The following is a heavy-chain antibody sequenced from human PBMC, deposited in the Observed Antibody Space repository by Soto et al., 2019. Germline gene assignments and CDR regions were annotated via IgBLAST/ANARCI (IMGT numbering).Heavy chain of an antibody. CDR1: GFTLSSFA. CDR2: TSYDGLNT. Sequence: GESLKISCAASGFTLSSFAMHWVRQAPGKGLEWVATTSYDGLNTFYGESVRGRFSISRDTSKNTLFLQMDSLKTEDTAVYFCAKSSSGLRDYFDSWGRGTLVTVSS. V-gene: IGHV3-30-3*02. J-gene: IGHJ4*02. CDR3: AKSSSGLRDYFDS. D-gene: IGHD3-10*01.